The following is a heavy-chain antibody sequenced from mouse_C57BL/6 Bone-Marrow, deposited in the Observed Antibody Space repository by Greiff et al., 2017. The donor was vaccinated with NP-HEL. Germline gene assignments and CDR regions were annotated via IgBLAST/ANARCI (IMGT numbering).Heavy chain of an antibody. CDR1: GYTFTSYW. V-gene: IGHV1-50*01. J-gene: IGHJ3*01. Sequence: VQLQQPGAELVKPGASVKLSCKASGYTFTSYWMQWVKQRPGQGLEWIGEIDPSDSYTNYNQKFKGKATLTVDNSSSTAYMQLSSLTSEDSAVYYCARDDTLFAYWGQGTLVTVSA. D-gene: IGHD2-3*01. CDR2: IDPSDSYT. CDR3: ARDDTLFAY.